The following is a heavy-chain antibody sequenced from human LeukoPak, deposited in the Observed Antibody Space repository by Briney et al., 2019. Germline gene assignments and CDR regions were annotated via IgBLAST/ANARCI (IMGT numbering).Heavy chain of an antibody. CDR1: GFPFSAFA. CDR2: VSSSGSRK. CDR3: AKGGAAMTDAPHGDVVTTTLDGFDI. Sequence: PPGPLTLSCVASGFPFSAFAISWVRQAPGKGLEWVSAVSSSGSRKFYADSVRGRFTISRENSKKTLYLQLNSLKVEDTAVYYCAKGGAAMTDAPHGDVVTTTLDGFDIWGQGTMVTVSS. J-gene: IGHJ3*02. D-gene: IGHD2-21*02. V-gene: IGHV3-23*01.